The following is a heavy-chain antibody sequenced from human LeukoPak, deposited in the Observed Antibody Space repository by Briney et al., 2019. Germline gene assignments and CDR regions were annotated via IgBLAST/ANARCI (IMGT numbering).Heavy chain of an antibody. D-gene: IGHD3-10*01. CDR2: IIPIFGTA. V-gene: IGHV1-69*13. J-gene: IGHJ6*03. CDR1: RGTFSSYA. CDR3: ARGEVRGVIDYYYYYMDV. Sequence: SVKVSCKASRGTFSSYAISWVRQAPGQGLEWMGGIIPIFGTANYAQKFQGRVTITADESTSTAYMELSSLRSEDTAVYYCARGEVRGVIDYYYYYMDVWGKGTTVTISS.